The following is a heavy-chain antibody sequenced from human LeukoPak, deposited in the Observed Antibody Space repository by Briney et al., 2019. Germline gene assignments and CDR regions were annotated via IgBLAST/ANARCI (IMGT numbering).Heavy chain of an antibody. V-gene: IGHV1-2*02. CDR2: INPNSGGT. CDR1: GYTFTGYY. D-gene: IGHD3-22*01. Sequence: GASVKVSCKASGYTFTGYYMHWVRQAPGQGLEWMGWINPNSGGTNYAQEFQGRVTMTRDTSISTAYMELSRLRSDDTAVYYCARDLYDSSGYYRDADYWGQGTLVTVSS. J-gene: IGHJ4*02. CDR3: ARDLYDSSGYYRDADY.